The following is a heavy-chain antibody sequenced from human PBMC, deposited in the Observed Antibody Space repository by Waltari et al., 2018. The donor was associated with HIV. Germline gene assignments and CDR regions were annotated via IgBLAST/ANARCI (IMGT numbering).Heavy chain of an antibody. CDR2: ISSASAYT. V-gene: IGHV3-21*01. CDR1: GFSFRDYS. J-gene: IGHJ4*02. Sequence: ELVESGGGLVKPGGSLRLSCAASGFSFRDYSMNWVRQAPGTGRGWDASISSASAYTYYADAVKGRCTISRDNARNSLYLQMNSLRAEDTAVYYCARDPSMIVVVAGRDFDYWGQGTLVTVSS. D-gene: IGHD3-22*01. CDR3: ARDPSMIVVVAGRDFDY.